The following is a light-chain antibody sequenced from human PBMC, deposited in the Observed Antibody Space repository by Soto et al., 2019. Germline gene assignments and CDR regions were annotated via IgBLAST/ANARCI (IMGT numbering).Light chain of an antibody. CDR1: QDIDNY. CDR3: QHLNHYPL. CDR2: AAS. Sequence: IQLTQSPSSLSASVGDRVTLTCRASQDIDNYLAWYQQKPGKALKLLIFAASTLQSGLPSRFSGSWSGTDFTLTSSILQPEDFATYYCQHLNHYPLFGGGTKVEI. V-gene: IGKV1-9*01. J-gene: IGKJ4*01.